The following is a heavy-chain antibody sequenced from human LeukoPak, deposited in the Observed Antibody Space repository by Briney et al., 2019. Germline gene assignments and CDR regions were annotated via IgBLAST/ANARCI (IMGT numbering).Heavy chain of an antibody. CDR1: GFTFGSSA. V-gene: IGHV3-23*01. CDR2: FSRSGPDT. Sequence: PGGSLRLSCAASGFTFGSSAMSWVRQAPGKGPEWVSTFSRSGPDTYYADSVKGRFTISRDNSQNTLYLQMDSLRAEDTAVYYCTKDPNGDYVGAFDPWGQGTLVTVSS. D-gene: IGHD4-17*01. J-gene: IGHJ5*02. CDR3: TKDPNGDYVGAFDP.